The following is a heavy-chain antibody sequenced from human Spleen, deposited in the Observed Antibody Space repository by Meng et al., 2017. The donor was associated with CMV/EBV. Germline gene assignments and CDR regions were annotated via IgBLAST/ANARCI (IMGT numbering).Heavy chain of an antibody. J-gene: IGHJ6*02. CDR3: AFSRCGGNCYYRLDV. V-gene: IGHV3-21*01. D-gene: IGHD4-23*01. CDR2: ISSTSTYI. Sequence: GGSLRLSCVASAFTFSDRSMNWVRRAPGKGLEWVSSISSTSTYIYYADSVKGRFTISRDNAKNSLSLEMISLRAEDTAVYYCAFSRCGGNCYYRLDVWGHGTTVTVSS. CDR1: AFTFSDRS.